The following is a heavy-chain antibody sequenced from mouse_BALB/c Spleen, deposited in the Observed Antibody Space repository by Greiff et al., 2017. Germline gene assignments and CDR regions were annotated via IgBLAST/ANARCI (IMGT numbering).Heavy chain of an antibody. Sequence: QVHVKQPGAELVKPGAPVKLSCKASGYTFTSYWMNWVKQRPGRGLEWIGRIDPSDSETHYNQKFKDKATLTVDKSSSTAYIQLSSLTSEDSAVYYCAREFITTVVGFDYWGQGTTLTVSS. CDR1: GYTFTSYW. CDR2: IDPSDSET. CDR3: AREFITTVVGFDY. V-gene: IGHV1-69*02. D-gene: IGHD1-1*01. J-gene: IGHJ2*01.